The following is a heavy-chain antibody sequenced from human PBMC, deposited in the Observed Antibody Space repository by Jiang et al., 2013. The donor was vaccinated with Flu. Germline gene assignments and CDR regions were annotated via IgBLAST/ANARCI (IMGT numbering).Heavy chain of an antibody. CDR2: IDPEDSYI. D-gene: IGHD1-26*01. Sequence: KKPGESLRISCKGSGYNFTNYWISWVRQMPGKGLEWMGRIDPEDSYIEYNPSFRGHVTISADRSISTAYLQWSSLKASDTAMYYCGRPSVGATPGDYWGRGTLVTVSS. J-gene: IGHJ4*02. CDR3: GRPSVGATPGDY. V-gene: IGHV5-10-1*01. CDR1: GYNFTNYW.